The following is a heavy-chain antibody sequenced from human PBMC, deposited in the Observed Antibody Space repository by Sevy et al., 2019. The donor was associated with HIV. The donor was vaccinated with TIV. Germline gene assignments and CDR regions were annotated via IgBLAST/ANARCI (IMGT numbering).Heavy chain of an antibody. D-gene: IGHD6-19*01. CDR3: ARAPLMAVAGTGWFDP. J-gene: IGHJ5*02. CDR1: GGSVSSGSYY. CDR2: IYYSGST. Sequence: SETLSLTCTVSGGSVSSGSYYWSWIRQPPGKGLEWIGYIYYSGSTNYNPSLKSRVTISVDTSKNQFSLKLSSVTAADTAVYYCARAPLMAVAGTGWFDPWGQGTLVTVSS. V-gene: IGHV4-61*01.